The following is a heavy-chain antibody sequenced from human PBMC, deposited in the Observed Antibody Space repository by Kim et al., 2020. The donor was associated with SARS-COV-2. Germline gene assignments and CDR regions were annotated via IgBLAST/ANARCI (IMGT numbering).Heavy chain of an antibody. V-gene: IGHV3-33*01. J-gene: IGHJ4*02. CDR2: K. D-gene: IGHD6-19*01. Sequence: KYYADSVKGRFTISRDNSKNTLYLQMNSLRDEDSTLYYCARAMGWDFDYWGQGTLVTVSS. CDR3: ARAMGWDFDY.